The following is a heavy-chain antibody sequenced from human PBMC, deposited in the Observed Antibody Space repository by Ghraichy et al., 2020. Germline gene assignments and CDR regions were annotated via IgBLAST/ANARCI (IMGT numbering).Heavy chain of an antibody. CDR1: GGSFSGYS. D-gene: IGHD3-3*01. J-gene: IGHJ6*02. CDR2: INHSGST. Sequence: SQTLSLTCAVYGGSFSGYSWSWLRQPPGNGLEWIGEINHSGSTNYNPSLKSRVTISVDTSKNQFSLKLSSVTAADTAVYYCARGYYDFWSGYSYYYYGMDVWGQGSTVT. CDR3: ARGYYDFWSGYSYYYYGMDV. V-gene: IGHV4-34*01.